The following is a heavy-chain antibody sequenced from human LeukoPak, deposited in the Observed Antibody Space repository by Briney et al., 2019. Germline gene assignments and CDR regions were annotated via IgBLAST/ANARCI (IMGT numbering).Heavy chain of an antibody. J-gene: IGHJ4*02. CDR2: ISGGGSTT. CDR1: GFTFSNYA. D-gene: IGHD6-19*01. Sequence: PGGSLRLSCAASGFTFSNYAMSWVRQAPGKGLEWVSTISGGGSTTYYTDSVKGRLTISRDNSKNTLYLQMNSLRAEDTAVYYCAKDPWLVRFDYWGQGTLVTVSS. V-gene: IGHV3-23*01. CDR3: AKDPWLVRFDY.